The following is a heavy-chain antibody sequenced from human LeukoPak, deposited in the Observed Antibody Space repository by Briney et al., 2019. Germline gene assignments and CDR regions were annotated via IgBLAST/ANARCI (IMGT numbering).Heavy chain of an antibody. D-gene: IGHD2-2*01. CDR1: GYTFTGYY. Sequence: ASVKVSCKASGYTFTGYYMHWVRQAPEQGLEWMGWINPNSGGTNYAQKFQGRVTMTRDTSISTAYMELSRLRSDDAAVYYCARQRYCSSTSCYGGDAFDIWGQGTMVTVSS. CDR3: ARQRYCSSTSCYGGDAFDI. J-gene: IGHJ3*02. V-gene: IGHV1-2*02. CDR2: INPNSGGT.